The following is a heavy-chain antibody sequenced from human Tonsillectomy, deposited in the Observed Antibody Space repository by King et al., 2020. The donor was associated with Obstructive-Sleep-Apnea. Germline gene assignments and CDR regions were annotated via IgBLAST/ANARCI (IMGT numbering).Heavy chain of an antibody. CDR2: INYRGST. V-gene: IGHV4-39*07. CDR1: GGSMSRSGYY. J-gene: IGHJ4*02. Sequence: QLQESGPGLVKPSETLSLTCSVSGGSMSRSGYYWGWIRQPPGKGLEWIGRINYRGSTYYNPSLKSRVTISVDASLNQFSLKLISVTAADTAMYYCARDVNGDSVFFDSWGQGTLVTVSS. CDR3: ARDVNGDSVFFDS. D-gene: IGHD4-17*01.